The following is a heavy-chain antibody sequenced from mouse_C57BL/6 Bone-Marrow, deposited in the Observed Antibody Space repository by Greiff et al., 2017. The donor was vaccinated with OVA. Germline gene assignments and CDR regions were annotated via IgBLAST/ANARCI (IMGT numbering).Heavy chain of an antibody. CDR3: ARFGYDAGFAY. Sequence: QVQLQQPGAELVRPGSSVKLSCKASGYTFTSYWMHWVKQRPIQGLEWIGNIDPSDSETHYNQKFKDKATVTVDKSSSTAYLQLSSLTSEDSAVYYCARFGYDAGFAYWGQGTLVTVSA. J-gene: IGHJ3*01. D-gene: IGHD2-2*01. V-gene: IGHV1-52*01. CDR2: IDPSDSET. CDR1: GYTFTSYW.